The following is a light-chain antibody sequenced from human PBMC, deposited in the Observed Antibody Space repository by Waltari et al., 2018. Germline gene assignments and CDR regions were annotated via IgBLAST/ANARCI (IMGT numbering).Light chain of an antibody. Sequence: QSALTQPPSASGSPGQSVTISCTGTSSDLGGYDFVSWYQHHPGKAPKLMIYEVSKRPSGVPDRFSGSKSGNTASLTGSGLQAEDEADYYCSSYVGSNNPVFGGGTKLTVL. CDR1: SSDLGGYDF. CDR2: EVS. J-gene: IGLJ2*01. CDR3: SSYVGSNNPV. V-gene: IGLV2-8*01.